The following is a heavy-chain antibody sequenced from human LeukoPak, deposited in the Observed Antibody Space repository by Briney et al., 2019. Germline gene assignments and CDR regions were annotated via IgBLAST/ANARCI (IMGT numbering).Heavy chain of an antibody. D-gene: IGHD6-19*01. Sequence: GKSLRLSCAASGFTFSGYPIHWVRQAPGKGLEWVSSISSSSSYIYYADSVKGRFTISRDNAKNSLYLQMNSLRAEDTAVYYCARAPGYSSGWYSFDYWGQGTLVTVSS. CDR2: ISSSSSYI. CDR3: ARAPGYSSGWYSFDY. J-gene: IGHJ4*02. V-gene: IGHV3-21*01. CDR1: GFTFSGYP.